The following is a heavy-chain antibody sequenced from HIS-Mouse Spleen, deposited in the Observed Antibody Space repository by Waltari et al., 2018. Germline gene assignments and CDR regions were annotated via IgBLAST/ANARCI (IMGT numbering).Heavy chain of an antibody. CDR2: IDWDDDK. J-gene: IGHJ4*02. CDR1: GFSLRTSGMC. V-gene: IGHV2-70*15. Sequence: QVTLRESGPALVKPTQTLPLTCTFSGFSLRTSGMCVSWIRQPPGKALDWLARIDWDDDKYYSTSLKTRLTISKDTSKNQVVLTMTNMDPVDTATYYCARIAEGYSSGWYAFDYWGQGTLVTVSS. CDR3: ARIAEGYSSGWYAFDY. D-gene: IGHD6-19*01.